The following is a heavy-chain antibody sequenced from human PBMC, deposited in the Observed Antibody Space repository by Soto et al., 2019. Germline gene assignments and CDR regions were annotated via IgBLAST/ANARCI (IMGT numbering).Heavy chain of an antibody. CDR2: IIPIFGTA. CDR1: GGTFSSYA. V-gene: IGHV1-69*05. J-gene: IGHJ4*02. CDR3: AQNILGE. D-gene: IGHD7-27*01. Sequence: SVKGSCKASGGTFSSYAISWVRQAPGQGLEWMGGIIPIFGTANYAQKFQGRVTMTRDTSTSTVNMELSSLRSEDTAVYYFAQNILGEWGQGTQVTLTS.